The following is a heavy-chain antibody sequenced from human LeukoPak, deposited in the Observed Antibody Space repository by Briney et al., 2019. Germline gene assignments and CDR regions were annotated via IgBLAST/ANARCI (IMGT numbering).Heavy chain of an antibody. CDR3: ARRGRTTVTTNWFDP. D-gene: IGHD4-17*01. V-gene: IGHV5-51*01. CDR2: IYPGDSDT. Sequence: GESLQISCKGSGYSFTNYWIGGVRQVPGKGLEWMGIIYPGDSDTRYSQSFQGQVTISADKSINTAYLQWSSLRASDTAIYYCARRGRTTVTTNWFDPWGQGTLVTVSS. J-gene: IGHJ5*02. CDR1: GYSFTNYW.